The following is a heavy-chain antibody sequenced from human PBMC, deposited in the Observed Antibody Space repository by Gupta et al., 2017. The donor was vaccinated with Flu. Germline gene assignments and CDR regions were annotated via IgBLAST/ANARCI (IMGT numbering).Heavy chain of an antibody. V-gene: IGHV1-2*02. CDR2: INPNSGGT. J-gene: IGHJ6*02. Sequence: QVQLVQSGAEVKKPGASVKVSCKASGYTFTGYYMHWVRQAPGQGLEWMGWINPNSGGTNYAQKFQGRVTMTRDTSISTAYMELSRLRSDDTAVYYCARVLNRGSGYFDYYYYGMDVWGQGTTVTVSS. D-gene: IGHD3-22*01. CDR3: ARVLNRGSGYFDYYYYGMDV. CDR1: GYTFTGYY.